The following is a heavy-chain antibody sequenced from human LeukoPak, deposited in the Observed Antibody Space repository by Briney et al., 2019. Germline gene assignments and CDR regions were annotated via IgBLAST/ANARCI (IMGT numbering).Heavy chain of an antibody. V-gene: IGHV4-4*07. CDR3: ARSRGYDYGLDY. Sequence: PSETLSLTCTVSGDSITSYYWSWIRQPAGKGLEWIGRFYTSGSTNFNPSLKSRVTMPVDTSKTQFSLKLSSVTAADTAVYYCARSRGYDYGLDYWGQGTLVTVSS. CDR1: GDSITSYY. J-gene: IGHJ4*02. CDR2: FYTSGST. D-gene: IGHD5-18*01.